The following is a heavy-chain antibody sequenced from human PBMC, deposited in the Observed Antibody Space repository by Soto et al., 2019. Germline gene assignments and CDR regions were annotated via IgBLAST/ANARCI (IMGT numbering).Heavy chain of an antibody. CDR1: GFALRNYA. V-gene: IGHV3-23*01. CDR2: ISGSGDST. Sequence: PGGSLRVSCVASGFALRNYAMSWVRQAPGKGLEWVSTISGSGDSTFYSDSVKGRCSISRDNSKNTLSLQLNSLRADDTAVYYCAKRMTTLTPYYYYNNMGVWGQGTTVT. J-gene: IGHJ6*02. CDR3: AKRMTTLTPYYYYNNMGV.